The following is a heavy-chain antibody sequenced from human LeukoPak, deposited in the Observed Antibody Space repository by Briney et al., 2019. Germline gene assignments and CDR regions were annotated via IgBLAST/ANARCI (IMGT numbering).Heavy chain of an antibody. J-gene: IGHJ4*02. CDR2: VSGSGGST. V-gene: IGHV3-23*01. CDR3: AKDLGNYYDSSGYPDY. Sequence: GGSLRLSCAASGFTFSSYAMSWVRQAPGKRLEWVSGVSGSGGSTYYADSVKGRFTISRDNSKNTLYLQMNSLRAEDTAVYYCAKDLGNYYDSSGYPDYWGQGTLVTVSS. D-gene: IGHD3-22*01. CDR1: GFTFSSYA.